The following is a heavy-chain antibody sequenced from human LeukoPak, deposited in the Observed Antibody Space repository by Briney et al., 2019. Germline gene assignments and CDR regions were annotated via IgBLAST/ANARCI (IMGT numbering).Heavy chain of an antibody. Sequence: SVTVSCKSSGCTFINYAISWVRQAPGQGREGMGGIIPIFGTANYAQKFQGRVTITTDESTSTACMELSSLRSEDTAVYYCARDNLAYYDILTGYFPSYYYYMEVWGKGTTVTVSS. V-gene: IGHV1-69*05. J-gene: IGHJ6*03. D-gene: IGHD3-9*01. CDR2: IIPIFGTA. CDR1: GCTFINYA. CDR3: ARDNLAYYDILTGYFPSYYYYMEV.